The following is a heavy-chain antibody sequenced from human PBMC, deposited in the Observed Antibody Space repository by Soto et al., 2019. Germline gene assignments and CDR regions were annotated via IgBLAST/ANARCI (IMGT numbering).Heavy chain of an antibody. CDR3: ARHDSNGDLDF. CDR1: GYMFPIYH. J-gene: IGHJ4*02. CDR2: IAPSDSRT. D-gene: IGHD2-8*01. V-gene: IGHV5-10-1*01. Sequence: KISCEASGYMFPIYHISWVRQMPGKGLEWVGTIAPSDSRTMYRPSSRARITISVYKSINTAYLGWGRLKASDTALYYCARHDSNGDLDFWGQGTQVTVSS.